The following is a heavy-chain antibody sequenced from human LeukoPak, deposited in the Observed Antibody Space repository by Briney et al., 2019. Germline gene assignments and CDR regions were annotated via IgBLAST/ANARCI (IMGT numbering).Heavy chain of an antibody. Sequence: SETLSLTCTVSGGSISSHYWSWIRQPPGEGLEWIGYVSDSGSTNYNPSLKSRVTVSVDTSKDQFSLKLTSVTAADTAVYYCARTGSSWPLYYYYYMDVWGKGTTVTVSS. D-gene: IGHD6-13*01. CDR3: ARTGSSWPLYYYYYMDV. V-gene: IGHV4-59*11. CDR1: GGSISSHY. CDR2: VSDSGST. J-gene: IGHJ6*03.